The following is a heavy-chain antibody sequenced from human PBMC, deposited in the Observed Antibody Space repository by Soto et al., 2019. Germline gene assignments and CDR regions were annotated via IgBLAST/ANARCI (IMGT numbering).Heavy chain of an antibody. J-gene: IGHJ6*02. D-gene: IGHD4-17*01. CDR2: IRTKTNNYAT. V-gene: IGHV3-73*01. Sequence: EVQLVESGGGLVQPGASLKLSCAASGFTFSGSGIHWVRQASGKGLEWVGHIRTKTNNYATEYAASVRGRFTISRDDSKNTAYLQMASLTTEDTAVYYCMETLTPMDVWGQGTTVTVSS. CDR3: METLTPMDV. CDR1: GFTFSGSG.